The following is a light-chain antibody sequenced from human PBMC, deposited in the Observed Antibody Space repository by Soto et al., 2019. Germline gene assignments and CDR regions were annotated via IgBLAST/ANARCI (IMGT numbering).Light chain of an antibody. CDR2: ENN. CDR1: SSNIGNNY. CDR3: GTWDSSLSAVV. Sequence: QSVLTQPPSVSAAPGQKVTISCSGSSSNIGNNYVYWYQQLPGTAPKILIYENNKRPSGIPDRFSGSKSGTSATLGITGLQTGDEADYYCGTWDSSLSAVVFGGGTQLTVL. V-gene: IGLV1-51*02. J-gene: IGLJ2*01.